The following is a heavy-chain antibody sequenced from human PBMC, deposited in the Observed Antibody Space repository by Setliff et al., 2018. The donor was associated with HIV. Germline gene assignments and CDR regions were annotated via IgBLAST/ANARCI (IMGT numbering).Heavy chain of an antibody. V-gene: IGHV3-74*01. Sequence: GGSLRLSCANSGFTFSNYWMNWVRQAPGKGLVWVSRINSDGSSIDYADSVKARFTISRDNAENTVYLQMNSLRAEDTAVYYCARMHYYDSSGYYGFFQHWGQGTLVTVSS. CDR2: INSDGSSI. D-gene: IGHD3-22*01. CDR3: ARMHYYDSSGYYGFFQH. CDR1: GFTFSNYW. J-gene: IGHJ1*01.